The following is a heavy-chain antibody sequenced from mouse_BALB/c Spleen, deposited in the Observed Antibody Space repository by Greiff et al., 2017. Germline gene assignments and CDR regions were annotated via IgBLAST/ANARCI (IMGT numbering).Heavy chain of an antibody. V-gene: IGHV1-7*01. CDR2: INPSTGYT. D-gene: IGHD2-10*02. CDR1: GYTFTSYW. CDR3: ARGVWFYWYFDV. J-gene: IGHJ1*01. Sequence: VQLQESGAELAKPGASVKMSCKASGYTFTSYWMHWVKQRPGQGLEWIGYINPSTGYTEYNQKFKDKATLTADKSSSTAYMQLSSLTSEDSAVYYCARGVWFYWYFDVWGAGTTVTVSS.